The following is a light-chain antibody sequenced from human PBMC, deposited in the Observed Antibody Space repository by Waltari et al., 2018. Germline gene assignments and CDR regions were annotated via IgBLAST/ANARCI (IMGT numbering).Light chain of an antibody. CDR3: KQYVNFPYS. Sequence: DIQMTQSPSSLSASVGDRVTITCRASQGINNYLSWYQQKPGKAPKRLIYYASSLESGVPSRFIGSGSGTDFTPTISSLKPEIIATYSCKQYVNFPYSFGQGTKVEIK. V-gene: IGKV1-33*01. CDR2: YAS. J-gene: IGKJ2*03. CDR1: QGINNY.